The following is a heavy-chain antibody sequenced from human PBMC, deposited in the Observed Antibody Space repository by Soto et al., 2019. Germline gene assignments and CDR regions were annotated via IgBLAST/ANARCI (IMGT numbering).Heavy chain of an antibody. V-gene: IGHV4-61*01. CDR2: IYNSVIT. D-gene: IGHD6-19*01. CDR1: GASVSSGNQY. Sequence: QVLMHESGPGLVKLSETLSLTCTVSGASVSSGNQYWSCIRQPPGKRLEWIGFIYNSVITNYSASLYCRVSISAYTFRNQFSLKMSSVTAADSAVYYCARGWDANSWGQGALVTVSS. J-gene: IGHJ4*02. CDR3: ARGWDANS.